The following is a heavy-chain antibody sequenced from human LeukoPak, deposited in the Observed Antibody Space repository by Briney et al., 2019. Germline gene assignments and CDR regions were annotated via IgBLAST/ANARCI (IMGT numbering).Heavy chain of an antibody. V-gene: IGHV3-9*01. J-gene: IGHJ4*02. CDR1: GFTFDDYA. CDR2: ISWNSGSI. Sequence: GGSLRLSCAASGFTFDDYAMHWVRQAPGKGLEWVSGISWNSGSIGYADSVKGRFTISRDNAKNSLYLQMNSLRAEDTAVYYCAKKATAYYYDSSGYFPVGYWGQGTLVTVSS. CDR3: AKKATAYYYDSSGYFPVGY. D-gene: IGHD3-22*01.